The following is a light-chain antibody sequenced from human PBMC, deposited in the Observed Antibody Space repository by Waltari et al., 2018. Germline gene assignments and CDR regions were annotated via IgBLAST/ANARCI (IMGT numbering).Light chain of an antibody. V-gene: IGLV3-19*01. J-gene: IGLJ1*01. Sequence: SSELTQHPAVPVALGQAARFTCQGDSLITYSDNWYQKKAGQATIVVIYGKNNRPSGIPARLSGSTSGDTASLTITVAQAEDEADYYCNSRDSSINHHYVFGSGTKVTVL. CDR3: NSRDSSINHHYV. CDR2: GKN. CDR1: SLITYS.